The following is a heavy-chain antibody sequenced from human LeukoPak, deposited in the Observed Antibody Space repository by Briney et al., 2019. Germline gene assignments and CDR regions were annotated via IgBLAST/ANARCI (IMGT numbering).Heavy chain of an antibody. CDR3: ARFSSIAAAFDY. V-gene: IGHV4-39*07. CDR1: GVSISSTSNQ. D-gene: IGHD6-13*01. Sequence: SETLSLTCTVSGVSISSTSNQWGWIRQPPGKGLEWIGSIYYSGNTHYNPSLKSRVTMSVDTSKNQFSLNLSSVTAADTAVYYCARFSSIAAAFDYWGLGTLVTVSS. CDR2: IYYSGNT. J-gene: IGHJ4*02.